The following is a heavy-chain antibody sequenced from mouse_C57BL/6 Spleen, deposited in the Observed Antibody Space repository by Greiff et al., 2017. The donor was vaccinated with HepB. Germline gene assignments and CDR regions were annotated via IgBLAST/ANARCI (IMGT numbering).Heavy chain of an antibody. Sequence: QVQLKESGAELVKPGASVKLSCKASGYTFTSYWMHWVKQRPGRGLEWIGRIDPNSGGTKYNEKFKSKATLTVDKPSSTAYMQLSSLTSEDSAVYYCAREGKAGNPYYFDYWGQGTTLTVSS. CDR3: AREGKAGNPYYFDY. CDR2: IDPNSGGT. CDR1: GYTFTSYW. J-gene: IGHJ2*01. D-gene: IGHD2-1*01. V-gene: IGHV1-72*01.